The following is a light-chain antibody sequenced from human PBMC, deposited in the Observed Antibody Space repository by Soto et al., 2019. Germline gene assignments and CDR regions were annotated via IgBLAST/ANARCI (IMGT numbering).Light chain of an antibody. CDR2: ENS. Sequence: QSALTQPASVSGSPGQSITISCTGTSSDIGNYNLVSWYQQYPGKVPKLVIYENSERPSGVSNRFSGSKSGNTASLTISGLQAEDEADYYCCSYAGMTTFVLFGGGTKLTVL. V-gene: IGLV2-23*02. J-gene: IGLJ2*01. CDR1: SSDIGNYNL. CDR3: CSYAGMTTFVL.